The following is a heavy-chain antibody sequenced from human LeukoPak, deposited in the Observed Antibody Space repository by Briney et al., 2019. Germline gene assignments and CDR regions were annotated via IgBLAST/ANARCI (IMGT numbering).Heavy chain of an antibody. CDR2: ISSSSSYI. CDR1: GFTFSSYW. CDR3: ARDLAYCGGDCYSGPPEYYFDY. V-gene: IGHV3-21*01. Sequence: PGGSLRLSCAASGFTFSSYWMHWVRQAPGKGLEWVSSISSSSSYIYYADSVKGRFTISRDNAKNSLYLQMNSLRAEDTAVYYCARDLAYCGGDCYSGPPEYYFDYWGQGTLVTVSS. J-gene: IGHJ4*02. D-gene: IGHD2-21*02.